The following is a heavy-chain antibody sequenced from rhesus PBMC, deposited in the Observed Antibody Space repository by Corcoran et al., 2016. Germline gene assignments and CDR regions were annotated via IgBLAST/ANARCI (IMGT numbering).Heavy chain of an antibody. CDR2: IRESGDSI. CDR3: ARTGGSWTVGNFDL. V-gene: IGHV3S26*01. J-gene: IGHJ2*01. CDR1: GLTFRSYV. D-gene: IGHD6-25*01. Sequence: VPLVASGGGLVQPGGSLRLSCVVFGLTFRSYVMHGVRQAPGKGGEWVAVIRESGDSISHANSVECRFTISRDNAKNSLLLQMNSLRAEDRAVYYCARTGGSWTVGNFDLWGPGTPITVSS.